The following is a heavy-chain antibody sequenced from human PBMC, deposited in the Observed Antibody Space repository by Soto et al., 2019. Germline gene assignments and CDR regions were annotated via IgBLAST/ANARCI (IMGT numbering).Heavy chain of an antibody. CDR3: AKDPYDSLTGYNNRCAP. CDR2: ICWNSGNR. Sequence: EVQLVESGGGLVQPGRSLRLSCAAYGFTFRNYAMHWVRQAPGKGLEWVAGICWNSGNRDFEDSVKGRLTISRDNTKNSLYLQMNSLRPEDTAVYYSAKDPYDSLTGYNNRCAPCGQGTLVTVSS. D-gene: IGHD3-9*01. J-gene: IGHJ5*02. V-gene: IGHV3-9*01. CDR1: GFTFRNYA.